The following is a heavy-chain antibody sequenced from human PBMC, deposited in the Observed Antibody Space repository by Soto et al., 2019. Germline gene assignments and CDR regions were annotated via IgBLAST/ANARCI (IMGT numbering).Heavy chain of an antibody. Sequence: GGSLRLSCAASGFTFSGYAMSWVRQAPGKGLEWVSAISGSGGSTYYADSVKGRFTISRDNSKNTLYLQMNSLRAEDTAVYYCAKSTPRTFLTGYYLDYWGQGTLVTVSS. CDR2: ISGSGGST. D-gene: IGHD3-9*01. V-gene: IGHV3-23*01. CDR1: GFTFSGYA. J-gene: IGHJ4*02. CDR3: AKSTPRTFLTGYYLDY.